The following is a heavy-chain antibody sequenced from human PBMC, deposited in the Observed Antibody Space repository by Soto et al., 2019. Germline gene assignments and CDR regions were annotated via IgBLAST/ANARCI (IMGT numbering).Heavy chain of an antibody. CDR2: ISYSGTT. D-gene: IGHD3-16*01. CDR3: ARAPGVWDNWFDP. Sequence: SETLSLTCTVSGRSISSYYWSWIRQPTGKGLEWIGYISYSGTTNYNPSLKSRVTMSLDTSKSQFSLKLSSLTAADTAVYYCARAPGVWDNWFDPWGQGTLVTV. V-gene: IGHV4-59*01. CDR1: GRSISSYY. J-gene: IGHJ5*02.